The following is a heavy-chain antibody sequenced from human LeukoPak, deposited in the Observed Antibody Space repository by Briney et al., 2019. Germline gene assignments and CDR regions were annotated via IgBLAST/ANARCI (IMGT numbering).Heavy chain of an antibody. CDR2: VFDSGRT. D-gene: IGHD5-18*01. CDR1: GGSMTTHH. J-gene: IGHJ4*02. CDR3: TTIKRGNIFGYFDF. V-gene: IGHV4-59*11. Sequence: SETLSLTCTVSGGSMTTHHWDWIRQTPGKGLEWIGYVFDSGRTKENPSLKSRVTLSADTSKNQLSLRLSSVTAADTAVYYCTTIKRGNIFGYFDFWGQGILVTVSS.